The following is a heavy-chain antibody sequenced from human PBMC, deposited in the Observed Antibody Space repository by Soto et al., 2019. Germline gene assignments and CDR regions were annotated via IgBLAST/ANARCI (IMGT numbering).Heavy chain of an antibody. CDR1: GGTFSSYS. D-gene: IGHD2-15*01. V-gene: IGHV1-69*01. CDR2: IIPIFGTA. CDR3: ARETGGDCSGGSCLFDY. J-gene: IGHJ4*02. Sequence: QVQLVQSGAEVKKPGSSVKVSCKASGGTFSSYSISWVRQAPGQGLEWMGGIIPIFGTANYAQKFEGRVTITADESTRIVYMELSSLGSEETAVYYCARETGGDCSGGSCLFDYWGQGTLVTVSS.